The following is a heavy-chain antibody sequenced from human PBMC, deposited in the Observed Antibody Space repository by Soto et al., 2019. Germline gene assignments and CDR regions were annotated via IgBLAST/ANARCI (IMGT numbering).Heavy chain of an antibody. V-gene: IGHV3-15*01. CDR2: IKSKTDGGTT. CDR3: TTDRYYYGSGEFDY. Sequence: GGSLRLSCAASGFTFSNAWMRWVRQAPGNGLEWVGRIKSKTDGGTTDYAAPVKGRFTISRDDSKNTLYLQMNSLKTEDTAVYYCTTDRYYYGSGEFDYWGQGTLVTVSS. D-gene: IGHD3-10*01. CDR1: GFTFSNAW. J-gene: IGHJ4*02.